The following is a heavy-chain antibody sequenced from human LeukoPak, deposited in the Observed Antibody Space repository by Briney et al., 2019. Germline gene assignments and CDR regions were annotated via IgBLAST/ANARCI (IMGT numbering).Heavy chain of an antibody. CDR1: GFTFSSYD. D-gene: IGHD6-6*01. CDR2: ISNSGGNT. J-gene: IGHJ4*02. Sequence: PGGSLRLSCAASGFTFSSYDMSWVRQAPGKGLEWVSAISNSGGNTYYADSLKGRFTISRDNSNNTLYLQMYGLRAEDTAVYYCARGTGIARPDYWGQGTLVTVSS. V-gene: IGHV3-23*01. CDR3: ARGTGIARPDY.